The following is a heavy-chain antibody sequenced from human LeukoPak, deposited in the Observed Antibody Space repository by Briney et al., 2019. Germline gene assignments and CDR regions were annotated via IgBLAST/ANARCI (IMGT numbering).Heavy chain of an antibody. V-gene: IGHV3-30*04. CDR1: GFTFSIYA. J-gene: IGHJ4*02. CDR2: ISYDGGDK. CDR3: VRQDCSAGSCYLDH. Sequence: GGSLRLSCAASGFTFSIYAMHWVRQAPGKGLEWVAVISYDGGDKNYADSMKGRLTISRDNSQRTLVMEMNSLRAEDTAVYYCVRQDCSAGSCYLDHWGQGILVTVSS. D-gene: IGHD2-15*01.